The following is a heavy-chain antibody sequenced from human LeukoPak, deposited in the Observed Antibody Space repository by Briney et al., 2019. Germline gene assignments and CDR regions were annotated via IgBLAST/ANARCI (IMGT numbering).Heavy chain of an antibody. Sequence: GGSLRLSCAASGFTFSSYAMHWVRQAPGKGLEWVAVISYDGSNKYYADSVKGRFTIPRDNAKNSLYLQMNSLRDEDTAVYYCAGVGRVAAAGTPGYYYYGMDVWGQGTTVTVSS. CDR3: AGVGRVAAAGTPGYYYYGMDV. CDR2: ISYDGSNK. CDR1: GFTFSSYA. J-gene: IGHJ6*02. D-gene: IGHD6-13*01. V-gene: IGHV3-30-3*01.